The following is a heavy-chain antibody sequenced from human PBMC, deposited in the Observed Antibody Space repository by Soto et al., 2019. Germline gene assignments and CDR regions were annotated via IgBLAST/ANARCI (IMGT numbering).Heavy chain of an antibody. CDR3: AREVRGVIWPYYYYGMDV. CDR2: ISYDGSNK. J-gene: IGHJ6*02. Sequence: QVQLVESGGGVVQPGRSLRLSCAASGFTFSSYAMHWVRQAPGKGLEWVAVISYDGSNKYYADSVKGRFTISRDNSKNTLYLQMNSLRAEDTAVYYCAREVRGVIWPYYYYGMDVWGQGTTVTVSS. CDR1: GFTFSSYA. D-gene: IGHD3-10*01. V-gene: IGHV3-30-3*01.